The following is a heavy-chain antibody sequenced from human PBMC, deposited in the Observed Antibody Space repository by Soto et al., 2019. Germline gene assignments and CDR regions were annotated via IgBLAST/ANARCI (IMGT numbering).Heavy chain of an antibody. CDR1: GYRFSNYW. Sequence: GESLKICCKGSGYRFSNYWIGWVRQMPGKGLEWMGIIYPGDSDTRYSPPFRGQVTISADKSITTAYLQWSSLKASDTAMYYCARRDLATELFVYWGQGTMVTVSS. J-gene: IGHJ4*02. V-gene: IGHV5-51*01. D-gene: IGHD1-7*01. CDR2: IYPGDSDT. CDR3: ARRDLATELFVY.